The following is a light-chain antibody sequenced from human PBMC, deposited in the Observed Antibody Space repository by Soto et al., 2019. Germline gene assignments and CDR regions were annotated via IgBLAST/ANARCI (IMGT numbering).Light chain of an antibody. CDR3: SAYTVSRTYV. CDR1: SSDVGAYNF. Sequence: SVLTQPASVSGSPGQSITISCTGTSSDVGAYNFVSWHQQHPGKAPKLMIYNVYDRPSGISYRFSGSKSGNTASLTISGLQGEDEADYYCSAYTVSRTYVFGTGTKATVL. J-gene: IGLJ1*01. CDR2: NVY. V-gene: IGLV2-14*03.